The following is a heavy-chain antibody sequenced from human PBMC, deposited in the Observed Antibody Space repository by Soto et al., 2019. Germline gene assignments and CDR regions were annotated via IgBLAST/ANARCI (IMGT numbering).Heavy chain of an antibody. D-gene: IGHD1-7*01. V-gene: IGHV3-23*01. CDR2: MSGSSSTT. J-gene: IGHJ4*02. CDR1: GLTFSNYA. Sequence: EVWLLESGGGLVKPGGSLRLSCATSGLTFSNYAMSWVRQAPGRGLEWVSSMSGSSSTTYYADSVRGRFTISRDRSKNTLYLQMSSLRAEDTALYYCAKNQERELPRVIDFWGQGTLVTVSS. CDR3: AKNQERELPRVIDF.